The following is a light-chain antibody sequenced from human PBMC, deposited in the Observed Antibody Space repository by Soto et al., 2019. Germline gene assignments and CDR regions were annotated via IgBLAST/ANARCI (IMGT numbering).Light chain of an antibody. Sequence: QSVLTQPPSVSAAPGQKVTISCSGSSSNIGNNYVSWYQHLPGAAPKLLIYDNDKRPSGIPDRFSGSKSGTSATLGITGLQTGDEADYYCGTWDTSLSAGWVFGGGTKLTVL. J-gene: IGLJ3*02. V-gene: IGLV1-51*01. CDR2: DND. CDR1: SSNIGNNY. CDR3: GTWDTSLSAGWV.